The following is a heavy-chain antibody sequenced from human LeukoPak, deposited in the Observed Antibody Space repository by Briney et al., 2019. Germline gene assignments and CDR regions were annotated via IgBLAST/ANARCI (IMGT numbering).Heavy chain of an antibody. V-gene: IGHV3-13*01. CDR1: GFTFSDYD. Sequence: GGSLRLSCAASGFTFSDYDMHLVRQATGKGLEWVSAIVTSCDTYHTGSVKGQFTISRENAKNSLYLQMNSLRAGDTAVYYCARVAKERVGGVYYFDYWGQGTLVTVSS. CDR2: IVTSCDT. D-gene: IGHD1-1*01. J-gene: IGHJ4*02. CDR3: ARVAKERVGGVYYFDY.